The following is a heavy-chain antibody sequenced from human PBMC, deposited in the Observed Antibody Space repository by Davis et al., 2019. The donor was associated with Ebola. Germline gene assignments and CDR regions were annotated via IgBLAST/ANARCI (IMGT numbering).Heavy chain of an antibody. V-gene: IGHV3-48*01. CDR3: ARVDYGDYALFDY. CDR1: GFTFSSYS. CDR2: ISSSSTTK. J-gene: IGHJ4*02. D-gene: IGHD4-17*01. Sequence: GGSLRLSCAASGFTFSSYSMNWVRQAPGRGLEWVSYISSSSTTKYYADSVKGRFTISRDNSKNTLYLQMNSLRAEDTAVYYCARVDYGDYALFDYWGQGTLVTVSS.